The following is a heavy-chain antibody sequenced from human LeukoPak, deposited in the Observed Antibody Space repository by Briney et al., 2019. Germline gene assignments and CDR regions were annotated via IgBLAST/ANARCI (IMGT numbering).Heavy chain of an antibody. D-gene: IGHD3-22*01. Sequence: PGGSLRLSCAASGFTFSDYYMSWIRQAPGKGLEWVSYITSGSSYTDYADSVKGRFTISRDNAKNTLYLQMNSLRAEDTAVYYCGKGSMIAVVIWDWGQGTLVTVSS. V-gene: IGHV3-11*05. CDR2: ITSGSSYT. CDR1: GFTFSDYY. CDR3: GKGSMIAVVIWD. J-gene: IGHJ4*02.